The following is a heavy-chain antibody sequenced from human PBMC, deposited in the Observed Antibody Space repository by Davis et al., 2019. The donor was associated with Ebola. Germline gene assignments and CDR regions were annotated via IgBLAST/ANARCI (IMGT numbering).Heavy chain of an antibody. Sequence: HSQTLSLTCAIPGDSVSSGGWNWIRQSPSRGLEWLRRTYYSSKWYNDYAASVRSRIAVNPDTSKNQFSLLLNSVTPEDTAIYYCARGWFRSYMDVWGQGTTITVSS. D-gene: IGHD6-19*01. CDR3: ARGWFRSYMDV. V-gene: IGHV6-1*01. J-gene: IGHJ6*02. CDR2: TYYSSKWYN. CDR1: GDSVSSGG.